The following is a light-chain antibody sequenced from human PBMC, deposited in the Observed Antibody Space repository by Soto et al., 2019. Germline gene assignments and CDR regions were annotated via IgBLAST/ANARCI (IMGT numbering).Light chain of an antibody. Sequence: QSVLTQPASVSGSPGQSITISCTGTSSDVGGYNYVSWYQQHPGKAPQLMIYDVSNRPSGVSNRFSGSKSGNTAYLTISGLHSEDEADYYCSSYTSSSTLVFGGGTKLTVL. J-gene: IGLJ2*01. V-gene: IGLV2-14*01. CDR1: SSDVGGYNY. CDR2: DVS. CDR3: SSYTSSSTLV.